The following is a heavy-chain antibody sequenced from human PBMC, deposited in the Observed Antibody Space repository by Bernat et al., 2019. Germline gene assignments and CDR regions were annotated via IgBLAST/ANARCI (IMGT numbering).Heavy chain of an antibody. CDR1: GGSFSGYY. J-gene: IGHJ4*02. Sequence: QVQLQQWGAGLLKPSETLSLTCAVYGGSFSGYYWSWIRQPPGKGLEWIGEINHSGSTNYNPSLKSRVTISVDTSKNQFSLKLSSVSAADTAVYYCASGYDSSGGSSALDYWGQGTLVTVSS. V-gene: IGHV4-34*01. CDR2: INHSGST. D-gene: IGHD2-15*01. CDR3: ASGYDSSGGSSALDY.